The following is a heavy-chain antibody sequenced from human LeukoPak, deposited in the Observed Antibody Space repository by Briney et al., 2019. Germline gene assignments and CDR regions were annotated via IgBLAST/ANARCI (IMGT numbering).Heavy chain of an antibody. V-gene: IGHV3-20*04. D-gene: IGHD6-19*01. CDR3: AGGDRNGWYFDY. Sequence: GGSLRLSCAASGFRFDDHGMSWVRQVRGKALEWVSGINWNGASTGYGDSVKGRFTTSRDNAKNSLYLQMNSLRAEDTALYYCAGGDRNGWYFDYWGQGILVTVSS. CDR2: INWNGAST. CDR1: GFRFDDHG. J-gene: IGHJ4*02.